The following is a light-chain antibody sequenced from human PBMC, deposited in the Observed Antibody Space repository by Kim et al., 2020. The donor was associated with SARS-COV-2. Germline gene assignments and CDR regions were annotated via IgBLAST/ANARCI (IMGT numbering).Light chain of an antibody. CDR1: QSVSSSS. J-gene: IGKJ1*01. Sequence: EIVLTQSPGTLSLSPGEKATLSCRVSQSVSSSSLAWYQQKPGQAPRLLIYGASNWATGIPDRFSGSGSGTDFTLTISGVEPEDSAVYYCQQYGSSPQTFGQGTKVEIK. CDR2: GAS. CDR3: QQYGSSPQT. V-gene: IGKV3-20*01.